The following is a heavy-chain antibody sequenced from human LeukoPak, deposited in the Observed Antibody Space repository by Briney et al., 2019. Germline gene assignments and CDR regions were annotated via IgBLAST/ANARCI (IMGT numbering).Heavy chain of an antibody. Sequence: GGSLRLSCAASGFTFSSYSMNWVRQAPGKGLERVSYISSSSSTIYYADSVKGRFTISRDNAKNSLYLQMNSLRAEDTAVYYCARCRYNWNYYFDYWGQGTLVTVSS. D-gene: IGHD1-7*01. V-gene: IGHV3-48*01. CDR2: ISSSSSTI. CDR1: GFTFSSYS. J-gene: IGHJ4*02. CDR3: ARCRYNWNYYFDY.